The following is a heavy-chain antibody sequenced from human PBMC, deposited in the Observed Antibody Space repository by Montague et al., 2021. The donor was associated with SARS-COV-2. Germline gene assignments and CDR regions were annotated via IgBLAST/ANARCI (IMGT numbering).Heavy chain of an antibody. J-gene: IGHJ6*02. D-gene: IGHD3-22*01. V-gene: IGHV4-39*07. Sequence: SETLSLTCTVSGGSISSRSHYWGWIRQPPGKGLEWIGSIYYSGSTYYNPSLKSRVTISVDTSRNQFSLRLSSVTAADTAVCYCARDTRITMIVVVQGYGMGLWGQGTPVTVSS. CDR2: IYYSGST. CDR3: ARDTRITMIVVVQGYGMGL. CDR1: GGSISSRSHY.